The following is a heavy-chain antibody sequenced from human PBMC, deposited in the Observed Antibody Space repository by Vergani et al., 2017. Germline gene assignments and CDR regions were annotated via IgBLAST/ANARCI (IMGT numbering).Heavy chain of an antibody. D-gene: IGHD6-19*01. CDR3: ARHSTVEWLVKLGWIDP. CDR2: IYYSVST. Sequence: QLQLQESGPGLVKPSATLCLTCSVSGASIRSSNYYWGWIRQPPGKGLEWIASIYYSVSTYYNPSLKSRFTISIDTSKNQFSLKLSSVTAADTAVYFCARHSTVEWLVKLGWIDPWGQGILVTVSS. CDR1: GASIRSSNYY. J-gene: IGHJ5*02. V-gene: IGHV4-39*01.